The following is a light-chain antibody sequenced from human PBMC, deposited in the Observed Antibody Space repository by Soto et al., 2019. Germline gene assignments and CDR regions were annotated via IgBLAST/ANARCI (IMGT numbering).Light chain of an antibody. CDR2: AAS. J-gene: IGKJ3*01. CDR3: HQASSFPYT. Sequence: DIQMTQSPSSVSASVGDRVTITCRSSEDISTWLAWYQQKPGKAPKLLIYAASSLQSGVPSRFSGSGSGTDFPLTISSLQPEDFATYYCHQASSFPYTFGPGTKVDIK. CDR1: EDISTW. V-gene: IGKV1-12*01.